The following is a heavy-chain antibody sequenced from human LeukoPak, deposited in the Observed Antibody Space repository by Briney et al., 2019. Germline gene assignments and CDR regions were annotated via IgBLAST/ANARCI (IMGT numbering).Heavy chain of an antibody. CDR2: IKQDGREK. Sequence: GGSLRLSCAASGFTFSSYWMSWVGQAPGKGVEGVANIKQDGREKYYVDSVKGGFTISRDNANISLYLQMNTLRAEDTAVYYCARDGPRYGGDTAMVHFDYWGQGTLVTVSS. V-gene: IGHV3-7*01. J-gene: IGHJ4*02. CDR3: ARDGPRYGGDTAMVHFDY. D-gene: IGHD5-18*01. CDR1: GFTFSSYW.